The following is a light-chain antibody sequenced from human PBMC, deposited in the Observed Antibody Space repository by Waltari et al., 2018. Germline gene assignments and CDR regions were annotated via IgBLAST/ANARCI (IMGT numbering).Light chain of an antibody. CDR2: AAS. CDR3: HQSYRAPQT. J-gene: IGKJ4*01. CDR1: ESISTA. V-gene: IGKV1-39*01. Sequence: DIQMTQSPSSLSASVGDRVTITCRASESISTALSWYLQPPGKAPKLLIYAASILQDGVPSRFRGSGSGTDFTLTITNLRPEDFATYFCHQSYRAPQTFGGGTRLELK.